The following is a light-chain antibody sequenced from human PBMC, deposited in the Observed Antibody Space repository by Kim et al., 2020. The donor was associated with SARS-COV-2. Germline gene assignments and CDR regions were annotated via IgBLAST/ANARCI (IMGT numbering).Light chain of an antibody. CDR3: QAWDSSTVV. J-gene: IGLJ2*01. Sequence: SYELTQPPSVSVSPGQTASITCYGDKLGDKYACWYQQKPGQSPVLVIYQDSKRPSGIPERFSGSNSGNTATLTISGTQAMDEADYYCQAWDSSTVVFGGATQLTVL. CDR2: QDS. V-gene: IGLV3-1*01. CDR1: KLGDKY.